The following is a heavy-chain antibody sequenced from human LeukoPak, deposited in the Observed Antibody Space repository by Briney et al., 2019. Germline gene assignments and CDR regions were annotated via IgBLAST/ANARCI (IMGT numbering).Heavy chain of an antibody. CDR1: GYTFTAYH. J-gene: IGHJ5*02. V-gene: IGHV1-2*02. D-gene: IGHD2-2*01. CDR2: INPDSGGT. Sequence: GASVNVSCEASGYTFTAYHIHWVRQAPGQGLEWMGWINPDSGGTNYAQKFQGRVTMTRDTSNTTAYMEVSRLTSDDTAVYYCARQDRTSTRFSNNWFDPWGQGTLVTVSS. CDR3: ARQDRTSTRFSNNWFDP.